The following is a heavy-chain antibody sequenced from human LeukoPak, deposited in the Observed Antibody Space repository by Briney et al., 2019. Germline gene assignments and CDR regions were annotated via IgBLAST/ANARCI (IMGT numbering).Heavy chain of an antibody. CDR1: GGSFSGYY. CDR2: INHNGST. J-gene: IGHJ4*02. D-gene: IGHD6-13*01. Sequence: PSETLSLTCAVYGGSFSGYYWSWIRQPPGKGLEWIGEINHNGSTNYNPSLKSRVTISVDTSKNQFSLRLSSVTAADTAVYYCARSSSSWYLDYWGQGTLVTVSS. V-gene: IGHV4-34*01. CDR3: ARSSSSWYLDY.